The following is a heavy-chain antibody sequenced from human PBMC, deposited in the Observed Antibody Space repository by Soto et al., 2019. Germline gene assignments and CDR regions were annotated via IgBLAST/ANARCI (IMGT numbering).Heavy chain of an antibody. Sequence: ASVKVSCKASGGTFSSYAISWVRQAPGQGLEWMGWISAYNGNTNYAQKLQGRVTMTTDTSTSTAYMELRSLRSDDTAVYYCARHSIAARRSSDYWGQGTLVTVSS. D-gene: IGHD6-6*01. CDR1: GGTFSSYA. V-gene: IGHV1-18*01. J-gene: IGHJ4*02. CDR3: ARHSIAARRSSDY. CDR2: ISAYNGNT.